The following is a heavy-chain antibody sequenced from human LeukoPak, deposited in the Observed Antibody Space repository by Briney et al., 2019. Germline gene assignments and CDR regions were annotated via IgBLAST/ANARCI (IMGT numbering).Heavy chain of an antibody. CDR1: GYSFTSYW. V-gene: IGHV5-51*01. CDR3: ARAYSSGRDLTTAQYYFDY. CDR2: IYPGGSDT. J-gene: IGHJ4*02. D-gene: IGHD6-19*01. Sequence: GESLKISCKGSGYSFTSYWIGWVRQMPGKGLEWMGIIYPGGSDTRYSPSFQGQVTISADKSISTAYLQWSSLKASDTAMYYCARAYSSGRDLTTAQYYFDYWGQGTLVTVSS.